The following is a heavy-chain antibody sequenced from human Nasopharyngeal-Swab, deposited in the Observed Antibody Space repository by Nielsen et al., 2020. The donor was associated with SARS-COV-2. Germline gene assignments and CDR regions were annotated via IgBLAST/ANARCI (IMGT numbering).Heavy chain of an antibody. J-gene: IGHJ4*02. D-gene: IGHD5-12*01. CDR1: GFTFDDYA. CDR2: ISWNSGSI. V-gene: IGHV3-9*01. Sequence: SLKISCAASGFTFDDYAMHWVRQAPGKGLEWVSGISWNSGSIGYADSVKGRFTVSRDNAKNSLYLQMNSLRAEDTALYYCANFNSGYVIWGQGTLVTVSS. CDR3: ANFNSGYVI.